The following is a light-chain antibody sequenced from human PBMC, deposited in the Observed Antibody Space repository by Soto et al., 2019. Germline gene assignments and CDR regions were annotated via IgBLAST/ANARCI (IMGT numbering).Light chain of an antibody. CDR2: KAS. Sequence: DIQMTQSPSTLPASVGDRVTITCRASQSTSSWLAWYQQKPGKAPKLLIYKASSLESGVPSRFSGSGSGTEFTLTISSLQPDDFATYYCQQYNSYSWTFGQGTKVDIK. CDR3: QQYNSYSWT. J-gene: IGKJ1*01. V-gene: IGKV1-5*03. CDR1: QSTSSW.